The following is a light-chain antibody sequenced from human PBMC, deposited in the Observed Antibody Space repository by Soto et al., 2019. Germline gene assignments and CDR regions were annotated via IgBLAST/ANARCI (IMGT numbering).Light chain of an antibody. V-gene: IGKV4-1*01. CDR3: QQYYTTLS. CDR1: QSVLYNSDNKNY. Sequence: DIVMTQSPDSLAVSLGERATINCKSSQSVLYNSDNKNYLAWNQQKAGQPLKLLIYWASTRDSGVPDRFSGSGSGADFTLTISNLQAEDVAVYYCQQYYTTLSFGGGTKVEIK. CDR2: WAS. J-gene: IGKJ4*01.